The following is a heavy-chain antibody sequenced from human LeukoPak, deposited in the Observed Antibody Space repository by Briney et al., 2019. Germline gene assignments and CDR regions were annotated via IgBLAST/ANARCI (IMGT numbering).Heavy chain of an antibody. D-gene: IGHD3-10*01. CDR2: IYYSGST. CDR3: ARGLWFGELLDAFDI. V-gene: IGHV4-39*01. Sequence: PSETLSLTCTVSGGSISSSSYYWGWSRQPPGKGLEWIGSIYYSGSTYYNPSLKSRVTISVDTSKNQFSLKLSSVTAADTAVYYCARGLWFGELLDAFDIWGQGTMVTVSS. CDR1: GGSISSSSYY. J-gene: IGHJ3*02.